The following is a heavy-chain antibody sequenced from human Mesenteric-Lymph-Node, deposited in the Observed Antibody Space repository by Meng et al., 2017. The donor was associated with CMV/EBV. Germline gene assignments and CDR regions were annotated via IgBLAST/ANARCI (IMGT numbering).Heavy chain of an antibody. CDR1: GFTFSRYE. V-gene: IGHV3-48*03. CDR2: ISSNGCTI. Sequence: GESLKIFCAASGFTFSRYEVDWVRQAPGKGLEWLSYISSNGCTINYADSVKGRVTISRDNAKSTLYLQMNSLRAEDTAVYYCARKYYDFRSGYSRDAFDIWGQGTMVTVSS. D-gene: IGHD3-3*01. CDR3: ARKYYDFRSGYSRDAFDI. J-gene: IGHJ3*02.